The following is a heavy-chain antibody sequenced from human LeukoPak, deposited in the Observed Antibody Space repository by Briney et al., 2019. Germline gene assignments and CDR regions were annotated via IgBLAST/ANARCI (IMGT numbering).Heavy chain of an antibody. CDR2: ISGSGGST. CDR1: GFTFSSYA. CDR3: AKDRGRCSSTSCYAG. V-gene: IGHV3-23*01. D-gene: IGHD2-2*01. J-gene: IGHJ4*02. Sequence: PGGSLRLSCAASGFTFSSYAMSWVRQAPGKGLEWVSAISGSGGSTYYADSVKGRFTISRDNSKNTLYLQMNSLRAEDTAVYYCAKDRGRCSSTSCYAGWGQGTLVTVSS.